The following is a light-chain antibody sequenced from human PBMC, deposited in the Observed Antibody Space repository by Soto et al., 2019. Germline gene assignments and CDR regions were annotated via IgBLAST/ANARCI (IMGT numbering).Light chain of an antibody. V-gene: IGKV3-20*01. Sequence: EIVLRQSPETPAVCPGGKASSSCRSSQSLSINYLAWYQQKPGQAPRLLIYFASNRATGIPDRFSGSGSGTDFALTISRLEPEDSAVYFCQHYGTSQITIGQGTRLEIK. CDR2: FAS. CDR1: QSLSINY. CDR3: QHYGTSQIT. J-gene: IGKJ5*01.